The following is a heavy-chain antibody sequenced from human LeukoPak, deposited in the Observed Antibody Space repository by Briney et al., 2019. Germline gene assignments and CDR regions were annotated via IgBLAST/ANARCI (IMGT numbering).Heavy chain of an antibody. J-gene: IGHJ4*02. CDR3: ARVDYDFWSGPSDY. V-gene: IGHV3-48*01. D-gene: IGHD3-3*01. Sequence: GGSLRLSCAVSGFTFSSYAMSWVRQAPGKGLEWVSHISSSSGTIFYADSVKGRFTISRDNARNSLYLQMNSLRAEDTAVYYCARVDYDFWSGPSDYWGQGTLVTVSS. CDR2: ISSSSGTI. CDR1: GFTFSSYA.